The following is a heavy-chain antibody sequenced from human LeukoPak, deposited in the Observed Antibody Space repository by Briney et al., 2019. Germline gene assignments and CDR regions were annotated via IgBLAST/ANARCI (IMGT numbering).Heavy chain of an antibody. D-gene: IGHD2-21*02. CDR1: GYRFTSYW. Sequence: GQSLKISFKGSGYRFTSYWISWVREMPGKGLEWMGRIDPSDSYTNYSPSFQGHVTISADKSISTAYLQWSSLKASDTAMYYCARRALPPAYCGGDCFDAFDIWGQGTKVTVSS. CDR2: IDPSDSYT. CDR3: ARRALPPAYCGGDCFDAFDI. J-gene: IGHJ3*02. V-gene: IGHV5-10-1*01.